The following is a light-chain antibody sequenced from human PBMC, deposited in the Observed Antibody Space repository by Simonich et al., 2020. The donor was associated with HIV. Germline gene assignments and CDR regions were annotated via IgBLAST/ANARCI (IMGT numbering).Light chain of an antibody. J-gene: IGKJ1*01. CDR1: QSILYSSNNKNF. V-gene: IGKV4-1*01. Sequence: DIVMTQSPDSLAVSLGERATINCKSGQSILYSSNNKNFLAWYQQKPGQPPELLIYWASTRESGVPDRFSGSGSGTDFTLTISGLQAEDVAVYYCQQYYTTPPTFGQGTKVEIK. CDR3: QQYYTTPPT. CDR2: WAS.